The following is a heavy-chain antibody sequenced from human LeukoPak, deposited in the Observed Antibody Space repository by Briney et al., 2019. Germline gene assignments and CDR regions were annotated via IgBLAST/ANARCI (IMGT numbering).Heavy chain of an antibody. CDR2: ISAYNGNT. J-gene: IGHJ6*02. D-gene: IGHD3-3*01. Sequence: ASVKVSCKASGYTFTSYGISWVRQAPGQGLEWMGWISAYNGNTNYAQKLQGRVTMTTDTSTSTAYMELRSLRSDDTAVYYCARIGTSLGYYDFWSGTLRYGMDVWGQGTTVTVSS. V-gene: IGHV1-18*01. CDR1: GYTFTSYG. CDR3: ARIGTSLGYYDFWSGTLRYGMDV.